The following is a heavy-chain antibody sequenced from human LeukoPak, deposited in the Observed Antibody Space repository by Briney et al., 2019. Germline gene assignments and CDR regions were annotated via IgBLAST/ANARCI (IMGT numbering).Heavy chain of an antibody. V-gene: IGHV4-4*07. CDR2: IYTSGST. CDR3: ARVGYYDSSGYYFPDRIDY. D-gene: IGHD3-22*01. Sequence: SETLSLTCTVSGGSISSYYWSWLRQPAGKGLEWIGRIYTSGSTNYNPSLKSRVTISVDTSKNQFSLKLSSVTAADTAVYYCARVGYYDSSGYYFPDRIDYWGQGTLVTVSS. J-gene: IGHJ4*02. CDR1: GGSISSYY.